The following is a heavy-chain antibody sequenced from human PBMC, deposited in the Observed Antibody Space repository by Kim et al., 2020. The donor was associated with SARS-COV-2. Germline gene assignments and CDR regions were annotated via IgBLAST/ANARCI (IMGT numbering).Heavy chain of an antibody. V-gene: IGHV3-74*01. Sequence: GGSLRLSCAASGFTFSSHWMHWVRQAPGKGPVWVSRINEDRSVKEYVASVKGRFTISRDNAKSTLDLQMNSLRPEDTAVYYCARGSGNYGFDSWGQGILVAVSS. CDR2: INEDRSVK. D-gene: IGHD3-22*01. CDR1: GFTFSSHW. J-gene: IGHJ4*02. CDR3: ARGSGNYGFDS.